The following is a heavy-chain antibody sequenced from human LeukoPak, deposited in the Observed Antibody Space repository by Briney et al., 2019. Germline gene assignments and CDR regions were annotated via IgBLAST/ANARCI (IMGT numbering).Heavy chain of an antibody. CDR2: VYYIGST. V-gene: IGHV4-59*01. Sequence: KSSETLSLTCTVSGDSIRGYYWSWIRQPPGKGLEWIGYVYYIGSTNYNPSLKSRLTMSVDTSKNQVSLRLRSVAAADTAVYYCARGRRVVTATPYYFDSWGPGTLVTVSS. CDR3: ARGRRVVTATPYYFDS. CDR1: GDSIRGYY. D-gene: IGHD2-15*01. J-gene: IGHJ4*02.